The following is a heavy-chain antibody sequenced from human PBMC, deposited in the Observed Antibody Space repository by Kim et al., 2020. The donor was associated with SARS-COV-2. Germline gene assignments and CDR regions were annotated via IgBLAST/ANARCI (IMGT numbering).Heavy chain of an antibody. J-gene: IGHJ6*02. Sequence: ASVKVSCKASGYTFTSYAMHWVRQAPGQRLEWMGWINAGNGNTKYSQKFQGRVTITRDTSASTAYMELSSLRSEDTAVYYCARSRVTIFGVVIMLFGMDVWGQGTTVTVSS. CDR2: INAGNGNT. CDR3: ARSRVTIFGVVIMLFGMDV. CDR1: GYTFTSYA. D-gene: IGHD3-3*01. V-gene: IGHV1-3*01.